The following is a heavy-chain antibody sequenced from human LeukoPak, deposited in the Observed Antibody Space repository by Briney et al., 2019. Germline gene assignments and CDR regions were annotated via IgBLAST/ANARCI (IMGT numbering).Heavy chain of an antibody. V-gene: IGHV3-48*04. CDR3: ARMNYVSSGWGAPFDS. CDR2: ISTSGSRI. CDR1: RFTFSTYS. Sequence: GGSLRLSCAASRFTFSTYSMNWVRQTPGRGLEWVSYISTSGSRIDYADSVKGRFTISRGNAKNSLYLQMNSLRAEDTAVYYCARMNYVSSGWGAPFDSWGQGTLVTVSS. D-gene: IGHD1-7*01. J-gene: IGHJ4*02.